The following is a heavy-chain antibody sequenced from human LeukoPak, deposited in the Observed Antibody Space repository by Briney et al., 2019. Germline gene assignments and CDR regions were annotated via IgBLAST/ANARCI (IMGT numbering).Heavy chain of an antibody. CDR2: ISYDGSNK. V-gene: IGHV3-30-3*01. Sequence: GGSLRLSCAASGFTFSSYAMHWVRQAPGKGLEWVAVISYDGSNKYYADSVKGRFTISRDNSKNTLYLQMNSLRAEDTAVYYCAREGVRFLEWFSTTTAFDYWGQGTLVTVSS. CDR3: AREGVRFLEWFSTTTAFDY. J-gene: IGHJ4*02. D-gene: IGHD3-3*01. CDR1: GFTFSSYA.